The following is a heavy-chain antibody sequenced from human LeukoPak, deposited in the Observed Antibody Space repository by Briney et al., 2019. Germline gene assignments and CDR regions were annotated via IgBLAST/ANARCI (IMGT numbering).Heavy chain of an antibody. V-gene: IGHV3-11*04. CDR1: GLTFSEYY. D-gene: IGHD3-22*01. Sequence: GGSLRLSCAASGLTFSEYYMTWIRQAPGKGLEWVLYISSSGSIIYYADSAKGGFIPSRDNATNSLYLQMNSLRAEDTAVYFCARVGYDSSGRFDYWGQGTLVTVSS. J-gene: IGHJ4*02. CDR3: ARVGYDSSGRFDY. CDR2: ISSSGSII.